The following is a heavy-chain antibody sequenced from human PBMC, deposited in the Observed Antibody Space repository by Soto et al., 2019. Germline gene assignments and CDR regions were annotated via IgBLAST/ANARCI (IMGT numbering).Heavy chain of an antibody. J-gene: IGHJ6*02. CDR2: ISAYNGNT. CDR3: ARGSIRITIFGVVIGGLDGMDV. Sequence: ASVKVSCKASGYTFTSYGISWVRQAPGQGLEWMGWISAYNGNTNYAQKLQGRVTMTTDTSTGTAFMELRSLRSDDTAVYYCARGSIRITIFGVVIGGLDGMDVWGQGTTVTVSS. D-gene: IGHD3-3*01. V-gene: IGHV1-18*01. CDR1: GYTFTSYG.